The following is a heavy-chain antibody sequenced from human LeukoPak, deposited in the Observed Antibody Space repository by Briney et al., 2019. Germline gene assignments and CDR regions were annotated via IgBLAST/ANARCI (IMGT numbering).Heavy chain of an antibody. CDR2: IYYSGST. CDR3: ARSYGSGSYASTIFDY. J-gene: IGHJ4*02. D-gene: IGHD3-10*01. V-gene: IGHV4-59*08. CDR1: GGSISSYY. Sequence: SETLSLTCNVSGGSISSYYWSWIRQPPGKGLEWIGYIYYSGSTNYNPSLKSRVTISVDTSKNQFSLKLSSVTAADTAVYYCARSYGSGSYASTIFDYWGQGTLVTVSS.